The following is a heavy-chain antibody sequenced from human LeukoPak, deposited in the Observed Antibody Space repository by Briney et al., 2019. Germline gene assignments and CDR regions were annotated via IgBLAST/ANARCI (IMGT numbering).Heavy chain of an antibody. CDR3: ARGGSDGYNPDY. Sequence: PSETLSLTCTVSGNSISSGDNYWSWIRQPAGKGLEWIGRIYTSGSTNYNPSLKSRVTISGDTSKNQFSLKLSSVTAADTAVYYCARGGSDGYNPDYWGQGTLVTVSS. CDR1: GNSISSGDNY. D-gene: IGHD5-24*01. CDR2: IYTSGST. V-gene: IGHV4-61*02. J-gene: IGHJ4*02.